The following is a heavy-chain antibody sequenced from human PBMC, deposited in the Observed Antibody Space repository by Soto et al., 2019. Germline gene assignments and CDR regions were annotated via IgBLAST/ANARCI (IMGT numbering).Heavy chain of an antibody. CDR2: ISAFNGET. V-gene: IGHV1-18*01. CDR1: GFTFSDYG. J-gene: IGHJ4*02. Sequence: SVKVSCKASGFTFSDYGFSWVRQAPGRGLEWMGWISAFNGETNYTQKSEGRVAMTTDAATTTAYMELRSLTVDDTAVYYCVRDQQWLLPVPLNFDYWGQGTVVTVSS. D-gene: IGHD6-19*01. CDR3: VRDQQWLLPVPLNFDY.